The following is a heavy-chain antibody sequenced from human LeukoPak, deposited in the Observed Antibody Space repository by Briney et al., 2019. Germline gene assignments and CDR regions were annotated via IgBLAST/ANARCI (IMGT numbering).Heavy chain of an antibody. J-gene: IGHJ5*02. V-gene: IGHV1-8*01. CDR2: MNPNSGNT. D-gene: IGHD3-22*01. Sequence: ASVTVSCKSSGYTFTSYDINWVRQATAQGLEWMGWMNPNSGNTGYAHKFQGRVTMTRNTSISTAYMELSSLRSEDTAVHYCARAYDSSGYYDNWFDPWGQGTLVTVSS. CDR3: ARAYDSSGYYDNWFDP. CDR1: GYTFTSYD.